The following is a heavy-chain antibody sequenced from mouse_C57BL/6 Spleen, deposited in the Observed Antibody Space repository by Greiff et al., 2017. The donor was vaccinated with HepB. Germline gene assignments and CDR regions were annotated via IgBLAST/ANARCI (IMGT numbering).Heavy chain of an antibody. D-gene: IGHD1-1*01. CDR3: AKGLRDYFDY. V-gene: IGHV1-26*01. CDR1: GYTFTDYY. Sequence: VQLQQSGPELVKPGASVKISCKASGYTFTDYYMNWVKQSHGKSLEWIGDINPNNGGTSYNQKFKGKATLTVDKSSSTAYMELRSLTSEDSAVYYCAKGLRDYFDYWGQGTTLTVSS. J-gene: IGHJ2*01. CDR2: INPNNGGT.